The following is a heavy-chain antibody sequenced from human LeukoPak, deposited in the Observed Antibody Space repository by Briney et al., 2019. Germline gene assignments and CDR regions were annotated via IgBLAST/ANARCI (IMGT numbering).Heavy chain of an antibody. CDR1: GYTFTNYD. CDR3: ARDARRFEY. J-gene: IGHJ4*02. V-gene: IGHV1-18*01. Sequence: ASVKVSCKASGYTFTNYDITWVRQAPGQGLEWMGWISTYNGNTDYAQNLRGRVTITTDTSTSTAYMELRSLTSDDTAVYYCARDARRFEYWGQGTLVTVSS. CDR2: ISTYNGNT.